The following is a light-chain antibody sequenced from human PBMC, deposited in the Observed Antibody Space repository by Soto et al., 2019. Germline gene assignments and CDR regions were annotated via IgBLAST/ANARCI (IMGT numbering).Light chain of an antibody. V-gene: IGKV3-11*01. J-gene: IGKJ2*01. CDR1: QSVSSY. CDR3: QRRSNWPPIYT. CDR2: DAS. Sequence: EIVLTQSPATLSLSPGERATLSCRASQSVSSYLAWYQQKPGQAPRLLIYDASNRATGIPATFSSSGSGTDIPLTISSLEPEDFAAYYRQRRSNWPPIYTFGQGTKLEIK.